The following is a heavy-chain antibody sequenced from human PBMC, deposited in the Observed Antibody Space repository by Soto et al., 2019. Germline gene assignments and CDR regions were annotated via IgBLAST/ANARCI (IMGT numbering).Heavy chain of an antibody. Sequence: GGSLRLSCAASGFTFSSYAMHWVRQAPGKGLEWVAVISYDGSNKYYADSVKGRFTISRDNSKNTLYLQMNSLRAEDTAVYYRARDLHWSRYGMDVWGQGTTVTVSS. CDR1: GFTFSSYA. CDR2: ISYDGSNK. D-gene: IGHD2-8*02. CDR3: ARDLHWSRYGMDV. V-gene: IGHV3-30-3*01. J-gene: IGHJ6*02.